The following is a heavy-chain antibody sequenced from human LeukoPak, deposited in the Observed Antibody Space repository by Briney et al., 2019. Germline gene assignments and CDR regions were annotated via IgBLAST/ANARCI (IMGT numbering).Heavy chain of an antibody. Sequence: ASVKVSCKASGYTFTSYDINWVRQATGQGLEWMGWINPNSGGTNYAQKFQGRVTMTRDTSISTAYMELSRLRSDDTAVYYCAREYSSSYDAFDIWGQGTMVTVSS. CDR2: INPNSGGT. CDR1: GYTFTSYD. D-gene: IGHD6-13*01. J-gene: IGHJ3*02. CDR3: AREYSSSYDAFDI. V-gene: IGHV1-2*02.